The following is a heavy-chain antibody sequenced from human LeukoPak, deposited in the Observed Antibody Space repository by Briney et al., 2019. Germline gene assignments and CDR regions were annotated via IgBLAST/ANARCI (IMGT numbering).Heavy chain of an antibody. CDR3: ARGALLWFGDRMEYYFDY. CDR2: IYYSGNT. Sequence: PGGSLRLSCAASGFTFSSYWMSWVRQPPGKGLEWIGSIYYSGNTNYSPSLKSRVTISVDTSKNQFSLKLSSMTAADTAVYYCARGALLWFGDRMEYYFDYWGQGTLLTVSS. V-gene: IGHV4-59*01. CDR1: GFTFSSYW. J-gene: IGHJ4*02. D-gene: IGHD3-10*01.